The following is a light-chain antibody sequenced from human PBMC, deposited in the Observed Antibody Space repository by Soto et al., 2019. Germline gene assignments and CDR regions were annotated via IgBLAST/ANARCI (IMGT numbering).Light chain of an antibody. CDR3: QQYASYPLT. Sequence: ATRMTQSPSSLSASTGDRVTITCRASEDIDNYLAWYQQKPGRAPRILIYDSTTLQRGVPSRFSGSGSGTDSTLSISSLQSEDFAIYYCQQYASYPLTFGGGTKVDI. V-gene: IGKV1-8*01. CDR2: DST. J-gene: IGKJ4*01. CDR1: EDIDNY.